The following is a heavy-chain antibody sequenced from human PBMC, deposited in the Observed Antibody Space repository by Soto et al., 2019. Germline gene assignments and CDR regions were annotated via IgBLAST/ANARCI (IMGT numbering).Heavy chain of an antibody. J-gene: IGHJ5*02. D-gene: IGHD2-2*02. CDR2: INHSGST. CDR3: ALRREIVVVPAAIIVIGWFDP. V-gene: IGHV4-34*01. Sequence: PSETLSPTCAVYGGSFSGYYWSWIRQPPGKGLEWIGEINHSGSTNYNPSLKSRVTISVDTSKNQFSLKLSSVTAADTAVYYCALRREIVVVPAAIIVIGWFDPWGQGTLVTVSS. CDR1: GGSFSGYY.